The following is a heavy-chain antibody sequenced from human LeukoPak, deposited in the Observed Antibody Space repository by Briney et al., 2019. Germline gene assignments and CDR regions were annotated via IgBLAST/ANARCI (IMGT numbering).Heavy chain of an antibody. D-gene: IGHD6-6*01. CDR1: GYSFTSYW. J-gene: IGHJ6*02. Sequence: GESLKISCKGSGYSFTSYWIGWVRQMPGKGLEWMAIIYPGDSDTRYSPSLQGQVTISADKSISTAYLQWSSLKASDAAMYCCARRGSSSSDYYYAMDVWGQGTTVTVSS. CDR3: ARRGSSSSDYYYAMDV. V-gene: IGHV5-51*01. CDR2: IYPGDSDT.